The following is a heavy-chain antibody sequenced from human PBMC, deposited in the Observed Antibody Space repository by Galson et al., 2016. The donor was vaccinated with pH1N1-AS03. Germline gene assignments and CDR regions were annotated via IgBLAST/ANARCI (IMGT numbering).Heavy chain of an antibody. D-gene: IGHD5-18*01. CDR3: AVWGYISNTHGMDV. J-gene: IGHJ6*04. Sequence: SLRLSCAASGFTLSTYDMHWVRQATGKGLEWVSIIAATGDTNYGGSVKGRFTISREDAENSLYLQMNSLRAEDTAVYYCAVWGYISNTHGMDVWGKGTTVTVSS. CDR2: IAATGDT. V-gene: IGHV3-13*01. CDR1: GFTLSTYD.